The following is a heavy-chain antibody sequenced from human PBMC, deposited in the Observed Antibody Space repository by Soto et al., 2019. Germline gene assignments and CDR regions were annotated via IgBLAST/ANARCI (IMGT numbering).Heavy chain of an antibody. Sequence: QVQLVESGGGVVQPGRSLRLSCAASGFTFSSYGMHWVRQAPGKGLEWVAVISYDGSNKYYADSVKGRFTISRDNSKNTLYLKMNSLRAEDTAVYYCAKDYSVYGSGSFRYYGMDVWGQGTTVTVSS. CDR2: ISYDGSNK. J-gene: IGHJ6*02. CDR3: AKDYSVYGSGSFRYYGMDV. V-gene: IGHV3-30*18. D-gene: IGHD3-10*01. CDR1: GFTFSSYG.